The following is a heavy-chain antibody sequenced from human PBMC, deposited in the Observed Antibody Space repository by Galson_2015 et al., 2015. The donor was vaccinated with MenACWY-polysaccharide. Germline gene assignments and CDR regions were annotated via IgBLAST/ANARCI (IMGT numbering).Heavy chain of an antibody. J-gene: IGHJ6*02. CDR2: ISYDGTNK. D-gene: IGHD3-16*02. CDR1: GFTFSSYA. Sequence: SLRLSCAASGFTFSSYAMHWVRQAPGKGLEWVAVISYDGTNKYYADSVKGRFTISRGNSENTQYLQMNSLGAEDTAVYYCARDYRDRTTCHGMDVWGQGTTVTVSS. CDR3: ARDYRDRTTCHGMDV. V-gene: IGHV3-30-3*01.